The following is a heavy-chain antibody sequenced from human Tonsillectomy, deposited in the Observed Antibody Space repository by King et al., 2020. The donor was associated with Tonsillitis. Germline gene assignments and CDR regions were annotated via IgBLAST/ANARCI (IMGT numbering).Heavy chain of an antibody. V-gene: IGHV1-69*04. CDR3: AREATGTTRDY. CDR2: IIPILGVT. Sequence: DQLVQSGAEVKKPGSSVKVSCKASGGTFSSYALSWVRQAPGQGLEWMGRIIPILGVTNYAQKFQGRVTITADKSTSTAYMELNSLRSEDTAVYYCAREATGTTRDYWGQGTLVTVSS. CDR1: GGTFSSYA. D-gene: IGHD1-1*01. J-gene: IGHJ4*02.